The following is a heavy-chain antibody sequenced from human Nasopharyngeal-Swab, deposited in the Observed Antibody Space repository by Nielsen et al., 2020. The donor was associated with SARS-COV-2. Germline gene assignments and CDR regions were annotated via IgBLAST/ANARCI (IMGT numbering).Heavy chain of an antibody. D-gene: IGHD2-2*02. CDR1: GYTFTSYD. V-gene: IGHV1-8*01. CDR2: INPNSGNT. J-gene: IGHJ6*03. Sequence: ASVKVSCKASGYTFTSYDINWVRQATGQGLEWMGWINPNSGNTGYAQKFQGRVTMTRNNSISKAYMELSSLSSEDTAVYYCARAGEGVVVPAAIMGGTYYYYYYMDVWGKGTTVTVSS. CDR3: ARAGEGVVVPAAIMGGTYYYYYYMDV.